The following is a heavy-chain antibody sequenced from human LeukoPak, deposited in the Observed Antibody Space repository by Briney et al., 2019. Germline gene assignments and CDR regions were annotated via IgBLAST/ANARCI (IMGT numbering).Heavy chain of an antibody. Sequence: PSETLSLTCTVSGGSISSRSYYWGWIRQPPGKGLEWIGSIYYSGSTYYNPSLKSRVTISVDTSKNQFSLKLSSVTAADTAVYYCARHLVVSYMDVWGKGTTVTVSS. CDR3: ARHLVVSYMDV. D-gene: IGHD5/OR15-5a*01. V-gene: IGHV4-39*01. CDR1: GGSISSRSYY. J-gene: IGHJ6*03. CDR2: IYYSGST.